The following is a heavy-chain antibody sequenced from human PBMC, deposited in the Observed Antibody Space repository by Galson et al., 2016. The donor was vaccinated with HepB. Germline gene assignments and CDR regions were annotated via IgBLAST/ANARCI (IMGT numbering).Heavy chain of an antibody. J-gene: IGHJ5*02. CDR1: GGFISPDY. CDR3: ARGRWFDH. CDR2: TTNSGST. V-gene: IGHV4-59*01. Sequence: ETLSLTCTVSGGFISPDYWSWFRQPPGKGLEWIGYTTNSGSTNYNPSLKSRVTISVDTSKNQFSLKLSSVTAADTAVYYCARGRWFDHWGQGIRVTVSS.